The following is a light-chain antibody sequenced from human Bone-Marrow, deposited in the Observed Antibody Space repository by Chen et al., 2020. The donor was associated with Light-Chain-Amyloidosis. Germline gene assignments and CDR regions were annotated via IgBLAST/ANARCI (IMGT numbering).Light chain of an antibody. CDR2: RDT. J-gene: IGLJ2*01. CDR1: DLPTKY. CDR3: QSADSSGTYEAI. Sequence: SSELTQPPSVSVSPGQTARLTCSGDDLPTKYAYWYQQKPGQAPVLVIHRDTERPSGISERFSGSSSGTTATLTISGVQAEDEADYHCQSADSSGTYEAIFGGGTKLTVL. V-gene: IGLV3-25*03.